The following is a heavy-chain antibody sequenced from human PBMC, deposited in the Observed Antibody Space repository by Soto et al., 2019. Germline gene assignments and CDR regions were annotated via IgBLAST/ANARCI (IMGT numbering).Heavy chain of an antibody. CDR2: IYWDDDE. D-gene: IGHD3-10*01. V-gene: IGHV2-5*02. CDR1: GFSLNTGGVG. Sequence: ITLKESGPTLVKPTQTLTLTCTFSGFSLNTGGVGVGWVRQPRGKAMEWLALIYWDDDERYRPSLRSRLNFTKDTINNQVVLTMTNMDPEDTATYYCVRNWRYYGGDYYYGMDAWGQATTVTVSS. J-gene: IGHJ6*02. CDR3: VRNWRYYGGDYYYGMDA.